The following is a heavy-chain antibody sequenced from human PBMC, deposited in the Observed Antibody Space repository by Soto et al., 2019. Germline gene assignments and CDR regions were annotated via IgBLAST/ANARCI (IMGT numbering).Heavy chain of an antibody. J-gene: IGHJ4*02. D-gene: IGHD2-2*01. CDR3: ARDVAEHCSATRCYGGDS. Sequence: SVKVSCKASGYTFNTYGISWVRQAPGQGLEWMGWINPHNGNTDLALQFQGRVTLTTDISRSTAYMELRSLRSDDTALYYCARDVAEHCSATRCYGGDSWGQGNTVTL. CDR1: GYTFNTYG. V-gene: IGHV1-18*01. CDR2: INPHNGNT.